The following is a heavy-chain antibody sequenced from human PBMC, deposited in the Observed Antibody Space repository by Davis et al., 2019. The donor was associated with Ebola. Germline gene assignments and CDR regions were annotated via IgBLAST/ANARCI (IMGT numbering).Heavy chain of an antibody. Sequence: SGPTLVKPTQTLTLTCTFSGFSLSSDREGVAWVRQPPGKTLEWLGIIYWDDDRRYSPSLKNRLTITADASKNQVVLTVTNLDPADTATYYCAHPLGRAFDYWGQGALVTVSS. CDR2: IYWDDDR. V-gene: IGHV2-5*02. D-gene: IGHD7-27*01. CDR3: AHPLGRAFDY. J-gene: IGHJ4*02. CDR1: GFSLSSDREG.